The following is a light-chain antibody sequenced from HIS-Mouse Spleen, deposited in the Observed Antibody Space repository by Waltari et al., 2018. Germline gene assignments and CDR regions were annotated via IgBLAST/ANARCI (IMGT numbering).Light chain of an antibody. V-gene: IGLV3-21*03. CDR2: DDG. Sequence: SYVLTQPPSVSVAPGKTARITCGGNNIGSKSVHWYQQKPGQAPVLVVYDDGDRPSGSPERFPGSSSGNTATLTISRVEAGDEADYYCQVWDSSSDHVVFGGGTKLTVL. CDR1: NIGSKS. CDR3: QVWDSSSDHVV. J-gene: IGLJ2*01.